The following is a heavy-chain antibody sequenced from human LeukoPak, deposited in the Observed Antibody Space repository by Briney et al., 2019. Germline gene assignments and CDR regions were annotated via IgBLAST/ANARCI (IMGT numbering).Heavy chain of an antibody. CDR3: ARDDYPTHPGDY. Sequence: ASVKVSCKASGYTFTSYGISWVRQAPGQGLEWMGWISAYNGNTNYAQKLQGRVTMTTDTSTSTAYMELRSLRSDYTAVYYCARDDYPTHPGDYWGQGTLVTVSS. D-gene: IGHD4-11*01. CDR2: ISAYNGNT. V-gene: IGHV1-18*04. J-gene: IGHJ4*02. CDR1: GYTFTSYG.